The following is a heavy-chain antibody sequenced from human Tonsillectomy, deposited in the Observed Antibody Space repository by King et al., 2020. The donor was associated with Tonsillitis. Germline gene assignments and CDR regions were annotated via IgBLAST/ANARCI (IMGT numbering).Heavy chain of an antibody. CDR1: GGSISSSSYY. CDR2: IYYSGST. CDR3: ASHFRTGYDYKDWFDP. D-gene: IGHD4-11*01. J-gene: IGHJ5*02. Sequence: QLQESGPGLVKPSETLSLTCTVSGGSISSSSYYWGWIRPPPGKGLEWIGNIYYSGSTYSIPSLKKRVTISVDTSKNQFSLKLNSGTAADTAVYYCASHFRTGYDYKDWFDPWGQGTLVTVSS. V-gene: IGHV4-39*01.